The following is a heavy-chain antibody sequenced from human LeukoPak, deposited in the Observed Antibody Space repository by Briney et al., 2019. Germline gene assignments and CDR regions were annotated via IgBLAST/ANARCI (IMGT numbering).Heavy chain of an antibody. J-gene: IGHJ4*02. CDR2: IYHSGST. CDR1: GYSISSGYY. V-gene: IGHV4-38-2*02. CDR3: ASGGWYGYYFDS. Sequence: SETLSLTCTVSGYSISSGYYWGWIRQPPGKGLEWIGSIYHSGSTYYNPSLKSRVTISVDTSKNQFSLKLSSVTAADTAVYYCASGGWYGYYFDSWGQGALVTVSS. D-gene: IGHD6-19*01.